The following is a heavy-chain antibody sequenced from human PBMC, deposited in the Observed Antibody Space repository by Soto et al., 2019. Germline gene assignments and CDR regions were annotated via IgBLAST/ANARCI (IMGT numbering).Heavy chain of an antibody. D-gene: IGHD2-2*02. CDR3: ARDSYCSSTSCYRWDYYGMDV. Sequence: PSQTLSLTCXISGDSVSSNSAAWNWIRQSPSRGLEWLGRTYYRSKWYNDYAVSVKSRITINPDTSKNQFSLQLNSVTPEDTAVYYCARDSYCSSTSCYRWDYYGMDVWGQGTTVTVSS. J-gene: IGHJ6*02. CDR1: GDSVSSNSAA. CDR2: TYYRSKWYN. V-gene: IGHV6-1*01.